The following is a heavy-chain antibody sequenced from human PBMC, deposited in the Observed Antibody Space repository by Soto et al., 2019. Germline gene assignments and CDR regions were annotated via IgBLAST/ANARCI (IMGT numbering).Heavy chain of an antibody. CDR3: ARVKATLYRHYYFDY. D-gene: IGHD5-12*01. Sequence: SETLSLTCSVSGGTINSGDYFWSWIRQPPGKGLEWIGSIFYTGSTYYSPSLKSRASMSMDTSKNLFSQRLRSLTAADTAVYFCARVKATLYRHYYFDYWGQGNQVTVSS. CDR2: IFYTGST. V-gene: IGHV4-30-4*01. CDR1: GGTINSGDYF. J-gene: IGHJ4*02.